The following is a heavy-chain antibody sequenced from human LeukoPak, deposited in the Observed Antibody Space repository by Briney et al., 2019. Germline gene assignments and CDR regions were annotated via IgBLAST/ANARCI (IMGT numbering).Heavy chain of an antibody. CDR2: VSFDGSNK. CDR1: GFTFSTYA. Sequence: GRSLRLSCAASGFTFSTYAIHWVRHAPGQGLDGLATVSFDGSNKYYANSVKGRFTISRDNSKNTLYLQMSSLRTGDTAVYYCAKGGALYVAYDSIDYWGQGALVTVSS. CDR3: AKGGALYVAYDSIDY. V-gene: IGHV3-30*04. J-gene: IGHJ4*02. D-gene: IGHD5-12*01.